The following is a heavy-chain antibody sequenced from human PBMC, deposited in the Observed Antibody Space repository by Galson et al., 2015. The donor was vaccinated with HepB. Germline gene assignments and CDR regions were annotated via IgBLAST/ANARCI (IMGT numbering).Heavy chain of an antibody. CDR1: GGTFSSYT. V-gene: IGHV1-69*04. D-gene: IGHD3-22*01. Sequence: SVKVSCKASGGTFSSYTISWVRQAPGQGLEWMGRIIPILGIANYAQKFQGRVTITADKSTSTAYMELSSLRSEDTAVYYCAREMTYYYDSSGYSDAFDIWGQGTMVTVSS. J-gene: IGHJ3*02. CDR3: AREMTYYYDSSGYSDAFDI. CDR2: IIPILGIA.